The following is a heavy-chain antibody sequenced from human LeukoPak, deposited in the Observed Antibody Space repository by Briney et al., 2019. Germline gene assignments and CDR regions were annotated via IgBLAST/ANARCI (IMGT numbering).Heavy chain of an antibody. V-gene: IGHV4-59*01. J-gene: IGHJ4*02. CDR3: ARFLQYRWFFDY. Sequence: SETLSLTCTVSGGSISSYYWSWIRQPPGKGLEWIGYIYYSGSTNYNPSLKSRVTISVDTSKNQFSLKLSSVTAADTAVYYCARFLQYRWFFDYWGQGTLVTVSS. CDR2: IYYSGST. CDR1: GGSISSYY. D-gene: IGHD4-11*01.